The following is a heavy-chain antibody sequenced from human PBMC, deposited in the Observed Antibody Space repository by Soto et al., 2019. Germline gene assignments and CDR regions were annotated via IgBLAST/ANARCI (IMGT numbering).Heavy chain of an antibody. CDR3: ARVKGSHYGSGSFLLNWFDP. V-gene: IGHV4-34*01. D-gene: IGHD3-10*01. Sequence: QVQLQQWGTGLLKPSETLSLTCAVYGGSFSGYYWSWIRQPPGKGLEWIGEINHSGSTNYNPSLKSRVTISVDTSKNQFSLKLSSVTAADTAVYYSARVKGSHYGSGSFLLNWFDPWGQGTLVTVSS. J-gene: IGHJ5*02. CDR2: INHSGST. CDR1: GGSFSGYY.